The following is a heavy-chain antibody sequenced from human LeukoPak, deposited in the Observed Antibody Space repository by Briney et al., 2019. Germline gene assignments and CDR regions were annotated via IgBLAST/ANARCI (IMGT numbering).Heavy chain of an antibody. V-gene: IGHV4-59*08. D-gene: IGHD4-23*01. Sequence: SETLSLSCSVSGGPISSYYWSWIRQPPGKGLEWIGYIYYSGSTNYNPSLKSRVTISVDTSKNQFSLKLSSVTAADTAVYYCARVDYGGAFWDYWGQGTLVTVSS. CDR2: IYYSGST. CDR3: ARVDYGGAFWDY. CDR1: GGPISSYY. J-gene: IGHJ4*02.